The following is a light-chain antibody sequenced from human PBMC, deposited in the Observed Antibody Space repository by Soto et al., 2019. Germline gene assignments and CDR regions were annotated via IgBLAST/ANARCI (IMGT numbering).Light chain of an antibody. V-gene: IGLV2-14*01. J-gene: IGLJ1*01. Sequence: ALTQPASVSGSPGQSITISCTGTSSDVGGYNYVSWYQQHPGKAPKLIIFEVSYRPSGISNRFSASKSGDTAPLTISGLQADDEADYYCCSYTDSRTHIFGSGTKVTVL. CDR1: SSDVGGYNY. CDR3: CSYTDSRTHI. CDR2: EVS.